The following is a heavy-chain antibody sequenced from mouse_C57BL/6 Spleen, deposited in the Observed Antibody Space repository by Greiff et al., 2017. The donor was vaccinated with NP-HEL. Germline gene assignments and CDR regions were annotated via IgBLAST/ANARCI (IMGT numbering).Heavy chain of an antibody. Sequence: VQLQQSGPELVKPGASVKISCKASGYTFTDYYMNWVKQSHGKSLEWIGDINPNNGGTSYNQKFKGKATLTVDKSSSTAYMELRSLTSEDSAVYYCARVWLHWYFDVWGTGTTVTVSS. V-gene: IGHV1-26*01. J-gene: IGHJ1*03. CDR2: INPNNGGT. CDR3: ARVWLHWYFDV. D-gene: IGHD2-2*01. CDR1: GYTFTDYY.